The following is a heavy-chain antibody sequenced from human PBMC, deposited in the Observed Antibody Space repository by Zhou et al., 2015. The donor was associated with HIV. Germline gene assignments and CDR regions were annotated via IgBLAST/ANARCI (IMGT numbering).Heavy chain of an antibody. D-gene: IGHD3-3*01. V-gene: IGHV1-69*01. J-gene: IGHJ5*02. Sequence: QVQLVQSGAEVKKPGSSVKVSCKASGGTFSSYAISWVRQAPGQGLEWMGGIIPIFGTANYAQKFQGRVTITADESTSTAYMELSSLRSEDTAVYYCARGRGNGFWSGYPRGWFDPWGQGTLVTVSS. CDR3: ARGRGNGFWSGYPRGWFDP. CDR2: IIPIFGTA. CDR1: GGTFSSYA.